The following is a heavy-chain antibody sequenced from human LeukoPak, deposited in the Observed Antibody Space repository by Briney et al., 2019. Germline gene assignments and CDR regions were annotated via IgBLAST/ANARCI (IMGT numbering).Heavy chain of an antibody. CDR1: GGSISSSSYY. D-gene: IGHD2-15*01. CDR3: ARLVVAAINWFDP. Sequence: SETLSLTCTVSGGSISSSSYYWGWIRQPPGKGLEWIGSIYYSGSTYYNPSLKSRVTISVDTSKNQFSLKLSSVTAADTAVYYCARLVVAAINWFDPWGQGTLVTVSS. CDR2: IYYSGST. J-gene: IGHJ5*02. V-gene: IGHV4-39*01.